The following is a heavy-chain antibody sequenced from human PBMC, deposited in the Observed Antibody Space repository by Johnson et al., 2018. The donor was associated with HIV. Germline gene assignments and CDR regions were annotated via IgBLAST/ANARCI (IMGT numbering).Heavy chain of an antibody. J-gene: IGHJ3*02. V-gene: IGHV3-66*01. CDR2: IYGGGST. Sequence: VQLVESGGGLVQPGGSLRLSCAASGFTVSRNYMTWVRQAPGKGLEWVSVIYGGGSTYYADSVKGRFTISRDNSKNTLYLQMNSLRAEDTAIYYCARGRGWWLQLGGAFDIWGQGTMVTVSS. D-gene: IGHD5-24*01. CDR3: ARGRGWWLQLGGAFDI. CDR1: GFTVSRNY.